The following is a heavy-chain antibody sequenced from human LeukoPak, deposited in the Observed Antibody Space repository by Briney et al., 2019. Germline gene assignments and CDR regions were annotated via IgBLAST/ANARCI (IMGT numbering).Heavy chain of an antibody. J-gene: IGHJ4*02. CDR1: GYTFTGYY. V-gene: IGHV1-2*06. CDR2: INPNSGGT. Sequence: ASVKVSCKASGYTFTGYYMHWVRQAPGQGLEWMGRINPNSGGTNYAQKFQGRVTMTRDTSISTAYMELSRLRSDDTAVYCCARALRCTNGVCFGGWGQGTLVTVSS. CDR3: ARALRCTNGVCFGG. D-gene: IGHD2-8*01.